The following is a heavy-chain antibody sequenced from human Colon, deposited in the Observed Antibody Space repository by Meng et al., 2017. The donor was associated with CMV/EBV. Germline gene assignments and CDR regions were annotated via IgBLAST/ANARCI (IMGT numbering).Heavy chain of an antibody. Sequence: SCAASGFTFSSYWMHWVRQAPGKGLVWVSRINSDGSSTSYADSVKGRFTISRDNAKNTLYLQMNSLRAEDTAVYYCARSIVGARSHAFDIWGQGTMVTVSS. CDR1: GFTFSSYW. CDR3: ARSIVGARSHAFDI. J-gene: IGHJ3*02. V-gene: IGHV3-74*01. CDR2: INSDGSST. D-gene: IGHD1-26*01.